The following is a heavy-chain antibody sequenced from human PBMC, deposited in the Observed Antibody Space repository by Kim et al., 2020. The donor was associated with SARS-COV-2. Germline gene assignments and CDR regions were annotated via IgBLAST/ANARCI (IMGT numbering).Heavy chain of an antibody. D-gene: IGHD6-13*01. Sequence: GGSLRLSCAASGFTFSSYWMSWVRQAPGKGLEWVANIKQDGSEKYYVDSVKGRFTISRDNAKNSLYLQMNSLRAEDTAVYYCARESRSSWNPLYYYGMDVWGQGTTVTVSS. CDR3: ARESRSSWNPLYYYGMDV. J-gene: IGHJ6*02. CDR1: GFTFSSYW. CDR2: IKQDGSEK. V-gene: IGHV3-7*03.